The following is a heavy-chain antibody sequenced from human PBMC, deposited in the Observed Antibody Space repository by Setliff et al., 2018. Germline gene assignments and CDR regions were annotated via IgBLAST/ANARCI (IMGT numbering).Heavy chain of an antibody. CDR1: GYTFTSYG. V-gene: IGHV1-69*05. CDR3: VREGVDRRSSTDYRYYMDV. D-gene: IGHD6-6*01. Sequence: ASVKVSCKASGYTFTSYGISWVRQAPGQGLEWMGGTIPMFGTTEYAQKFQGRLTIITDESTNTAFMQLSSLRSDDTAVYYCVREGVDRRSSTDYRYYMDVWGKGTTVTVSS. CDR2: TIPMFGTT. J-gene: IGHJ6*03.